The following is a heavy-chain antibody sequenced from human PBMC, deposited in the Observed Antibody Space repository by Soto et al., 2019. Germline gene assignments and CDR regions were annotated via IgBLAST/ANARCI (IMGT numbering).Heavy chain of an antibody. V-gene: IGHV4-34*01. CDR2: INHSGST. Sequence: PSETLSLTCAVYGGSFSGYYWSWIRQPPGKGLEWIGEINHSGSTNYNPSLKSRVTISVDTSKNQFSLKLSSVTAADTAVYYCARGRCSGGSCYQFDYWGQGTLVTVSS. CDR1: GGSFSGYY. D-gene: IGHD2-15*01. J-gene: IGHJ4*02. CDR3: ARGRCSGGSCYQFDY.